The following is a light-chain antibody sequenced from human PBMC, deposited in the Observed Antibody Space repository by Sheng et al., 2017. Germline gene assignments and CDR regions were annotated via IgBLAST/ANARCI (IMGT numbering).Light chain of an antibody. J-gene: IGLJ3*02. CDR2: VNNDGSH. Sequence: QPVLTQSPSASASLGASVKLTCTLSNGHSSYAIGWYQQQPEKGPRYLMKVNNDGSHNKGDGIPDRFSGSSSGAERYLTISSLQSDDEADYYCQSWGTGGVFGGGTKLTVL. CDR1: NGHSSYA. CDR3: QSWGTGGV. V-gene: IGLV4-69*01.